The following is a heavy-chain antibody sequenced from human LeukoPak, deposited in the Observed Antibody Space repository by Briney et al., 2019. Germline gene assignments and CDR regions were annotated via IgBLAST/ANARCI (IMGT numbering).Heavy chain of an antibody. CDR3: ARVSSSWPDYYYYYYMDV. CDR1: GGSISSGSYY. CDR2: IYTSGST. V-gene: IGHV4-61*02. D-gene: IGHD6-13*01. Sequence: ASETLSLTCTVSGGSISSGSYYWSWIRQPAGKGLEWIGRIYTSGSTYYNPSLKSRVTISVDTSKNQFSLKLSSVTAADTAVYYCARVSSSWPDYYYYYYMDVWGKGTTVTVSS. J-gene: IGHJ6*03.